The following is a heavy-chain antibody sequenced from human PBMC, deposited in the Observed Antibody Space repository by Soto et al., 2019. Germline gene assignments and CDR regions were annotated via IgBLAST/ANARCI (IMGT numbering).Heavy chain of an antibody. CDR1: GDSMGSGGHY. J-gene: IGHJ4*02. Sequence: QVQLQESGPGLVKPSQTLSLTCTVSGDSMGSGGHYYNWIRLLPGKGLEWIGYIYYSGATHYNPFLRGRVSISIGTSNNQFSLRLISVTAADTALYFCARDKDLEPTVWGYWGQGTQVTVSS. CDR3: ARDKDLEPTVWGY. CDR2: IYYSGAT. D-gene: IGHD7-27*01. V-gene: IGHV4-31*03.